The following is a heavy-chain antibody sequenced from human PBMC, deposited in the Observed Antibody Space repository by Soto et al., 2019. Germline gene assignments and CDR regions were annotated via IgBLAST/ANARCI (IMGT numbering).Heavy chain of an antibody. CDR3: ARAKMDSSGYYFALASQTNWFDP. D-gene: IGHD3-22*01. CDR1: GYTFTSYG. CDR2: ISAYNGNT. V-gene: IGHV1-18*01. Sequence: ASVKVSCKASGYTFTSYGISWVRQAPGQGLEWMGWISAYNGNTNYAQKLQGRVTMTTDTSTSTAYMELRSLRSDDTAVYYCARAKMDSSGYYFALASQTNWFDPWGQGTLVTVSS. J-gene: IGHJ5*02.